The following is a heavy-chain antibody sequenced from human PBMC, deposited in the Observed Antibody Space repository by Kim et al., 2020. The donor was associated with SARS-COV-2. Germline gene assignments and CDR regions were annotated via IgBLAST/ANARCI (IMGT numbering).Heavy chain of an antibody. CDR3: ARRIAAAGNAFDI. D-gene: IGHD6-13*01. Sequence: YNPTLKSRGTISVDTSKNQFSLKLSSVTAADTAVYYCARRIAAAGNAFDIWGQGTMVTVSS. J-gene: IGHJ3*02. V-gene: IGHV4-39*01.